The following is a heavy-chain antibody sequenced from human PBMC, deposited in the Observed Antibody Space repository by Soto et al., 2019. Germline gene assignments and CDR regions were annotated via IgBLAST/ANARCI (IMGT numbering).Heavy chain of an antibody. V-gene: IGHV3-23*01. CDR1: GSSFGSYA. CDR3: ARWSYLDY. J-gene: IGHJ4*02. CDR2: ISGSDGKT. D-gene: IGHD3-3*01. Sequence: PGGFLRLSCAASGSSFGSYALSWVRQAPGKGLEWVSTISGSDGKTFYADSVKGRFSISRDTSQSTLYLQMNSLRADDTAMYYCARWSYLDYWGQGTRVTVSS.